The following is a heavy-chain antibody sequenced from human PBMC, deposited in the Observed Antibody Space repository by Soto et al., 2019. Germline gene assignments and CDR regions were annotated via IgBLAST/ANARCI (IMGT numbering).Heavy chain of an antibody. CDR2: ISSDGNHK. J-gene: IGHJ4*02. V-gene: IGHV3-30-3*01. Sequence: QVQLVESGGGVVQPGRSPRLSCAASGFTVSAYTMHWVRQAPGKGLEWVAVISSDGNHKYYTDSVKGRFTISRDTSTNTMYLQMNSLRAADTAVYYCARWEQPLFDYWGQGTLVTVSS. D-gene: IGHD1-26*01. CDR1: GFTVSAYT. CDR3: ARWEQPLFDY.